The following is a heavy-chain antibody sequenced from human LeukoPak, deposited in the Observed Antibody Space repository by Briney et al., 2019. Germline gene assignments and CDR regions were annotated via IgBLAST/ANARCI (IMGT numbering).Heavy chain of an antibody. CDR3: ARDVHDFWSGYRYGMDV. Sequence: GGSLRLSCAASGFTFSNKAMSWVRQAPGKGLEWVSTISGSGGSTYYADSVRGRFTISRDNSKNTLYLQMNSLRAEDTAVYYCARDVHDFWSGYRYGMDVWGQGTTVTVSS. V-gene: IGHV3-23*01. J-gene: IGHJ6*02. CDR2: ISGSGGST. D-gene: IGHD3-3*01. CDR1: GFTFSNKA.